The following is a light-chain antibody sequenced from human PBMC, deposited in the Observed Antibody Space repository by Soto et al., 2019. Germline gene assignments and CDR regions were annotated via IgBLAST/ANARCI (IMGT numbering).Light chain of an antibody. CDR1: QDISNY. CDR3: QQYDNLPFT. J-gene: IGKJ3*01. Sequence: DIQMTQSPSSLSASVGDRVTITCQASQDISNYLNWYQQKPGKAPKLLIYDASNLETGVPSRVSGSGSGTDFTFNISSLQPEDIATYYCQQYDNLPFTCGPGTKVDIK. CDR2: DAS. V-gene: IGKV1-33*01.